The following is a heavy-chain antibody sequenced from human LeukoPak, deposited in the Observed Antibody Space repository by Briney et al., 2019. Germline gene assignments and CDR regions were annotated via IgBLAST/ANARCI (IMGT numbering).Heavy chain of an antibody. CDR1: GGTFSSYA. V-gene: IGHV1-69*04. J-gene: IGHJ6*03. CDR2: IIPILGIA. D-gene: IGHD2-2*01. CDR3: ARGPARAAIVVPGYYYYYMDV. Sequence: AASVKVSCKASGGTFSSYAISWVRQAPGQGLEWMGRIIPILGIANYAQKFQGRVTITPDESTSTAYMELSSLRSEDTAVYYCARGPARAAIVVPGYYYYYMDVWGKGTTVTVSS.